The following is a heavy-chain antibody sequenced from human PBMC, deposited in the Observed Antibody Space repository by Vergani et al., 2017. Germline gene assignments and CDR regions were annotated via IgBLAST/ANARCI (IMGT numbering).Heavy chain of an antibody. J-gene: IGHJ6*02. CDR1: GYTLTELS. D-gene: IGHD3-3*01. CDR2: FDPEDGET. Sequence: QVQLVQSGAEVKKPGASVKVSCTVSGYTLTELSMHWVRQAPGKGLEWMGGFDPEDGETIYAQKFQGRVTMTEDTSTDTAYMELSSLRSEDTAVYYCATDSRRFGTTYSIYYYGMDVWGQGTTVTVSS. V-gene: IGHV1-24*01. CDR3: ATDSRRFGTTYSIYYYGMDV.